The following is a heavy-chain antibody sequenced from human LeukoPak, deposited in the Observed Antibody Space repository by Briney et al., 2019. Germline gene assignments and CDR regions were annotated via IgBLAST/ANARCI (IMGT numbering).Heavy chain of an antibody. V-gene: IGHV3-7*01. CDR1: GFTFSSYS. CDR2: IKQDGSEK. J-gene: IGHJ4*02. Sequence: GGSLRLSCAASGFTFSSYSMNWVRQAPGKGLEWVANIKQDGSEKYYVDSVKGRFTISRDNAKNSLYLQMNSLRAEDTAVYYCATWEGYFDYWGQGTLVTVSS. CDR3: ATWEGYFDY. D-gene: IGHD1-26*01.